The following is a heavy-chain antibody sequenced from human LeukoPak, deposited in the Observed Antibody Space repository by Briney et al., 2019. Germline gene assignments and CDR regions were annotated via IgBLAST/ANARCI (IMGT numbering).Heavy chain of an antibody. Sequence: GGSLRLSCAPSGFTFNSYAMSWVRQAPGRGWGWVSIISGSGGRTYYADSVQGRFTFSRDNSKNTLYLQMNSLRAEDTAEYYCVKNGGDFWSGYYYYYMDVWGKGTTVTVSS. J-gene: IGHJ6*03. CDR2: ISGSGGRT. CDR1: GFTFNSYA. D-gene: IGHD3-3*01. V-gene: IGHV3-23*01. CDR3: VKNGGDFWSGYYYYYMDV.